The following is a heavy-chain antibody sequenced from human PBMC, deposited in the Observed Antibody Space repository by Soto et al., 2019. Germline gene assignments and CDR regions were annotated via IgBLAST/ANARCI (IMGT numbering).Heavy chain of an antibody. CDR2: IYYSGST. V-gene: IGHV4-39*01. CDR1: GCSISSSSYY. CDR3: ARHLYSSSWYGDFQH. D-gene: IGHD6-13*01. J-gene: IGHJ1*01. Sequence: SETLSLTCTVSGCSISSSSYYWGWIRQPPGKGLEWIGSIYYSGSTYYNPSLKSRVTISVDTSKNQFSLKLSSVTAADTAVYYCARHLYSSSWYGDFQHWGQGTLVTVSS.